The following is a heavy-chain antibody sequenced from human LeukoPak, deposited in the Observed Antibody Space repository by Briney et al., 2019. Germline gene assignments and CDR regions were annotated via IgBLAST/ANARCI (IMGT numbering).Heavy chain of an antibody. D-gene: IGHD3-16*01. CDR2: ISWNSGNI. J-gene: IGHJ4*02. CDR1: GFTFDDHA. Sequence: GRSLRLSCAASGFTFDDHAMHWVRQAPGKGLEWVSGISWNSGNIDYADSVKGRFTISRDNAKNSLYLQMNSLRAEDTALYYCAKDKNMITFGAVDYWGQGNVVTVSS. V-gene: IGHV3-9*01. CDR3: AKDKNMITFGAVDY.